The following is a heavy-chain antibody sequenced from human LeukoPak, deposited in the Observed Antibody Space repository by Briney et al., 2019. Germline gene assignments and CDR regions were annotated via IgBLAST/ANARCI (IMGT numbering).Heavy chain of an antibody. D-gene: IGHD2-15*01. Sequence: QPGGSLRLSCAASGFTFSSYAMHWVRQAPGKGLEWVAVISYDGSNKYYADSVKGRFTISRDNSKNTLYLQMNSLRAEDTAVYYCAREAGKLQNCSGGSCYSDAFDIWGQGTMVTVSS. J-gene: IGHJ3*02. CDR2: ISYDGSNK. CDR1: GFTFSSYA. CDR3: AREAGKLQNCSGGSCYSDAFDI. V-gene: IGHV3-30*04.